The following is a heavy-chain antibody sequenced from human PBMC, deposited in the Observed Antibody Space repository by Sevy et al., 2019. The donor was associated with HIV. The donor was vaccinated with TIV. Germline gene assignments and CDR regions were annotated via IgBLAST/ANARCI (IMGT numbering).Heavy chain of an antibody. Sequence: GESLKISCKASGYSFTTSWIGWVRQMPGKGLEWMGIIFPAGSDTRYSPSCQGQVTISADNSISTAYLQWSSLKASDTAMYYCAGARGIPHYYYGMDDWGQGTTVTVSS. D-gene: IGHD1-26*01. CDR1: GYSFTTSW. V-gene: IGHV5-51*01. CDR3: AGARGIPHYYYGMDD. J-gene: IGHJ6*02. CDR2: IFPAGSDT.